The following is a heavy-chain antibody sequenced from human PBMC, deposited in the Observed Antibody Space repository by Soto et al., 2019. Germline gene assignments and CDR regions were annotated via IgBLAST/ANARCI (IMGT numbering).Heavy chain of an antibody. J-gene: IGHJ4*02. Sequence: ASVKVSCKASGDTFSSYAINWVRQAPGQGLEWMGGIIPIFGTANYAQKFQGRVTITADESTSTAYMELSSLRSEDTAVYYCARDADDSSGYWVRWGLGTLVTVSS. CDR3: ARDADDSSGYWVR. V-gene: IGHV1-69*13. D-gene: IGHD3-22*01. CDR1: GDTFSSYA. CDR2: IIPIFGTA.